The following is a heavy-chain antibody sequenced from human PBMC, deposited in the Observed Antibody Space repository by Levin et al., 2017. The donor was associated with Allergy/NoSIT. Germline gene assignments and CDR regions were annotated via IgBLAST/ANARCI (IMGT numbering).Heavy chain of an antibody. CDR2: IYRSGDT. J-gene: IGHJ4*02. CDR1: GGSIRTDNW. D-gene: IGHD3-9*01. CDR3: ATVEGLFCSGVSCSYSFHY. V-gene: IGHV4-4*02. Sequence: PSQTLSLTCAVSGGSIRTDNWWSWIRQPPGKGLEWIGEIYRSGDTNHNPSLRSRVTMSVDKSKHHFSLKLSSVTAADTAVYYCATVEGLFCSGVSCSYSFHYWGQGALVTVSS.